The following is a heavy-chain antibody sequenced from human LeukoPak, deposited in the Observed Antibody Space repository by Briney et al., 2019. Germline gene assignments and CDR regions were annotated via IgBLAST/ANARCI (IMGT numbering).Heavy chain of an antibody. CDR3: ARGGRSQTTVKPLDY. CDR1: GFTFSNYN. D-gene: IGHD4-11*01. Sequence: GGSLRLSCAASGFTFSNYNMNWVRQAPGKGLEWVSSISTSSSYIYYADSVKGRFTISRDNSKNTLYLQMNSLRAEDTAVYYCARGGRSQTTVKPLDYWGQGTLVTVSS. CDR2: ISTSSSYI. J-gene: IGHJ4*02. V-gene: IGHV3-21*01.